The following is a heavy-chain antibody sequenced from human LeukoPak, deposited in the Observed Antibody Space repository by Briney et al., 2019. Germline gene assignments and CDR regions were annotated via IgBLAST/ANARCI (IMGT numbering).Heavy chain of an antibody. Sequence: ASVTVSCKASGYTFTSYDINWVRQAPGQGLEWMGWMNPNSGNTGYAQKFQGRVTMTRNTSISTAYMELSSLRSEDTAVYYCASAPYYDILTGPIRDYYYGMDVWGQGATVTVSS. V-gene: IGHV1-8*01. J-gene: IGHJ6*02. D-gene: IGHD3-9*01. CDR1: GYTFTSYD. CDR2: MNPNSGNT. CDR3: ASAPYYDILTGPIRDYYYGMDV.